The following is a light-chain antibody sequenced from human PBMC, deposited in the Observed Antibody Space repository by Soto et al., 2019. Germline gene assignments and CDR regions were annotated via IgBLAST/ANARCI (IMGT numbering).Light chain of an antibody. V-gene: IGLV1-44*01. CDR2: SDN. CDR1: SSNIGDNT. CDR3: AAWDDSLNGYV. Sequence: QTVLTQPPSASETPGQRVAISCSGSSSNIGDNTVNWYQQLPGTAPKLLIYSDNQRPSGVPDRFSGSKSGTSASLAISGLQSEDEADYYCAAWDDSLNGYVFATGTKVTVL. J-gene: IGLJ1*01.